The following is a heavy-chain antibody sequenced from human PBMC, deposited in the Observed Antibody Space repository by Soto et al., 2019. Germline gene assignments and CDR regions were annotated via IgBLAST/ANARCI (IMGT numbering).Heavy chain of an antibody. V-gene: IGHV1-2*02. CDR1: GYFFTSYY. CDR2: INPNNGGT. Sequence: ASVKVSCKTSGYFFTSYYIHWVREAPGQGLEWMGWINPNNGGTNSAQKFQGRVTMTSDTSINTAYMEITSLRSDDTALYYCAREVTYGGGSFSLGLWGQGTLVTVSS. J-gene: IGHJ4*02. D-gene: IGHD3-10*01. CDR3: AREVTYGGGSFSLGL.